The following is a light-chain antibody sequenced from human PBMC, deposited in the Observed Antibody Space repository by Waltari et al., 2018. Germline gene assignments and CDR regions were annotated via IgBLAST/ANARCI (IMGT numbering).Light chain of an antibody. CDR2: VAS. J-gene: IGKJ1*01. Sequence: IQMTPSPSSLSASVGDRVTITCRASQSIIDYLNWYQHKSGKAPRLLIYVASNLHTGVPSRFIGSGSGTDFTLTISRLQPEDFATYYCQQSYSSPRTFGQGTKVEIK. CDR3: QQSYSSPRT. CDR1: QSIIDY. V-gene: IGKV1-39*01.